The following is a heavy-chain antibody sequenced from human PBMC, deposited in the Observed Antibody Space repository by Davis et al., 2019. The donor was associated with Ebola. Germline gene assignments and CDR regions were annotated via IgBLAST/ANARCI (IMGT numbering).Heavy chain of an antibody. CDR3: VRCPTYYDFWSGYPYYFDY. V-gene: IGHV3-11*04. Sequence: GESLKISCAASGFTFSDYYMSWIRQAPGKGLEWVSYISSSGSTIYYADSVKGRFTISRDNAKNSLYLQMNSLRAEDTAVYYCVRCPTYYDFWSGYPYYFDYWGQGTLVTVSS. CDR2: ISSSGSTI. CDR1: GFTFSDYY. J-gene: IGHJ4*02. D-gene: IGHD3-3*01.